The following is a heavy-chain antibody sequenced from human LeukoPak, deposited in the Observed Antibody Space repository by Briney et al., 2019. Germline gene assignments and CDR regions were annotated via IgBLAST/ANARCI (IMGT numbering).Heavy chain of an antibody. V-gene: IGHV4-38-2*01. CDR3: ARQGWTQLYFDY. D-gene: IGHD5-18*01. CDR2: IYHSGST. J-gene: IGHJ4*02. CDR1: GYSISSGYY. Sequence: SETLSLTCAVSGYSISSGYYWGWIRQPPGKGLEWIGSIYHSGSTYYNPSLKSRVTISVDTSKNQFSLKLSSVTAADTAVYYCARQGWTQLYFDYWGQGTLVTVSS.